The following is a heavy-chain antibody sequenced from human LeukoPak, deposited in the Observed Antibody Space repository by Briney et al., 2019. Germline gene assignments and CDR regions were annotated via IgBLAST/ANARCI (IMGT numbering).Heavy chain of an antibody. CDR3: AKFLGGDEKVDAFDV. CDR2: ISGYTGRT. Sequence: PGGSLRLSCAASGFTFSHYAMTWVHQVPGKGLEWVSSISGYTGRTYYADSVKGRFTISRDNSNDRVYLQMNSLRAEDTALYYCAKFLGGDEKVDAFDVWGQGTRVTVSS. J-gene: IGHJ3*01. CDR1: GFTFSHYA. V-gene: IGHV3-23*01. D-gene: IGHD2/OR15-2a*01.